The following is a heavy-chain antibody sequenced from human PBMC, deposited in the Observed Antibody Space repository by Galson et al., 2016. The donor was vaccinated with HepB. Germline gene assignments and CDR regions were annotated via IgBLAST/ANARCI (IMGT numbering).Heavy chain of an antibody. CDR3: AKEGIMVGPNPYHFHY. CDR2: ITSSGGNT. V-gene: IGHV3-23*01. Sequence: YLRLPCAASGFTFSSYAMTWVRQAPGQGLEWVSSITSSGGNTYYTDSAKGRCTIPRDKSQNTLLLQLNSRRAEDTAVYDCAKEGIMVGPNPYHFHYWGQGTPVTVSS. CDR1: GFTFSSYA. D-gene: IGHD2-15*01. J-gene: IGHJ4*02.